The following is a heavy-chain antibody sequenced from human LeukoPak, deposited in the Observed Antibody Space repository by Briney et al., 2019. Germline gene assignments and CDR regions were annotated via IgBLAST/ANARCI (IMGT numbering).Heavy chain of an antibody. D-gene: IGHD6-13*01. Sequence: SGGSLRLSCAASGFTFSSYSMNWVRQAPGKGLEWVSSISSSSSYIYYADSVKGRFTISRANAKNSLYLQMNSLRAEDTAVYYCARVDIAAAGDFDYWGQGTLVTVSS. CDR2: ISSSSSYI. CDR3: ARVDIAAAGDFDY. J-gene: IGHJ4*02. V-gene: IGHV3-21*01. CDR1: GFTFSSYS.